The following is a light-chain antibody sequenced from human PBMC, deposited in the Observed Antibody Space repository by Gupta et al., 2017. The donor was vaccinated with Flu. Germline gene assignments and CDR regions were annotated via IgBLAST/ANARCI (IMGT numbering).Light chain of an antibody. J-gene: IGLJ3*02. CDR3: QSFDASTWV. Sequence: NFMLTKPPSVSTSPGQTVTISCTRSSGNIASNFMQWYQQRPGSAPTTVIYEDDQRPSGVPDRFSGSIDSSSNSASLTISGLKTEDEADYYCQSFDASTWVFGGGTKLTVL. CDR1: SGNIASNF. V-gene: IGLV6-57*03. CDR2: EDD.